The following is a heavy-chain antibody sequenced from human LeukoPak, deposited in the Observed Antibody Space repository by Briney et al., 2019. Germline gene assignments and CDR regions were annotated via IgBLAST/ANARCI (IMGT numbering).Heavy chain of an antibody. CDR3: ARDRDSGFFDY. J-gene: IGHJ4*02. CDR1: GFTFSDYY. V-gene: IGHV3-11*01. CDR2: ISSSGSTI. D-gene: IGHD6-19*01. Sequence: GGSLRLSCAASGFTFSDYYMSWIRQAPGKGLEWVSYISSSGSTIYYADSVKGRFTISRDNAKNSLYLQMSSLRAEGTAVYYCARDRDSGFFDYWGQGTLVTVSS.